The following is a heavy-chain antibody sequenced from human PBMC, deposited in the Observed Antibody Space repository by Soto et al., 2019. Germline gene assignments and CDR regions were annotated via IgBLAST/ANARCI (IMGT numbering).Heavy chain of an antibody. CDR1: GFTVSSNY. J-gene: IGHJ6*02. CDR2: IYSGGST. Sequence: RRLSCAASGFTVSSNYMSWVRQAPGKGLEWVSVIYSGGSTYYADSVKGRFTISRDNSKNTLYLQMNSLRAEDTAVYYCARLNVNYYYGMDVWGQGTTVTVSS. V-gene: IGHV3-53*01. D-gene: IGHD1-1*01. CDR3: ARLNVNYYYGMDV.